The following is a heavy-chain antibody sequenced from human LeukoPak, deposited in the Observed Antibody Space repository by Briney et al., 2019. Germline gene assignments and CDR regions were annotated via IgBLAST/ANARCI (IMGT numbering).Heavy chain of an antibody. V-gene: IGHV4-34*01. Sequence: SETLSLTCAVYGGSFSGYYWSWIRQPPGKGLEWIGSISYSGGTAYNPSLRSRVTISVDTSKNQFSLKVNSVTAADTAVYYCAREVEYYDSSGYRPHAFDIWGQGTLVTVSS. CDR2: ISYSGGT. CDR3: AREVEYYDSSGYRPHAFDI. J-gene: IGHJ3*02. CDR1: GGSFSGYY. D-gene: IGHD3-22*01.